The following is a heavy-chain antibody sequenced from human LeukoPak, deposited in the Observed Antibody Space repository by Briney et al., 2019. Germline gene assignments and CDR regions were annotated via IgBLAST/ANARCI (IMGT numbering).Heavy chain of an antibody. V-gene: IGHV4-61*02. CDR2: IYSSGST. Sequence: PSQTLSLTCTVSGGSISSDNYYWSWIRQPAGKGLEWIGRIYSSGSTNYNPSLKSRVTISVDTSKNQLSLKLSSVTAADTAVYYCAREGSGSTPYYYGMDVWGQGTTVTVS. D-gene: IGHD6-19*01. CDR1: GGSISSDNYY. CDR3: AREGSGSTPYYYGMDV. J-gene: IGHJ6*02.